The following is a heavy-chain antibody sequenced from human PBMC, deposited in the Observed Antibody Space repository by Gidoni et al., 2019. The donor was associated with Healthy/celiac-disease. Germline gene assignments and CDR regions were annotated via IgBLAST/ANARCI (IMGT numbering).Heavy chain of an antibody. CDR3: ARGLLEWLLSVGSDY. V-gene: IGHV3-30-3*01. J-gene: IGHJ4*02. Sequence: QVQLVESGGGVVQPGRSLRLSCAASGFTFSSYAMHWVRQAPGKGLVWVAVISYDGSNKYYADSVKGRFTISRDNSKNTLYLQMNSLRAEDTAVYYCARGLLEWLLSVGSDYWGQGTLVTVSS. CDR1: GFTFSSYA. CDR2: ISYDGSNK. D-gene: IGHD3-3*01.